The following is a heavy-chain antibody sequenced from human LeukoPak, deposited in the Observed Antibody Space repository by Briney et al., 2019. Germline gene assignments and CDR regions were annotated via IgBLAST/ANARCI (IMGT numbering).Heavy chain of an antibody. CDR3: AKDLMAGGNSADY. V-gene: IGHV3-23*01. J-gene: IGHJ4*02. CDR1: GFTFSSYA. D-gene: IGHD4-23*01. CDR2: ISGSAGST. Sequence: PGGSLRLSCATSGFTFSSYAMSWVRQAPGKGLEWVSAISGSAGSTYYADSVKGRFTISRDNSKNTLYLQMNSLRAEDTAVYYCAKDLMAGGNSADYWGQGTLVTVSS.